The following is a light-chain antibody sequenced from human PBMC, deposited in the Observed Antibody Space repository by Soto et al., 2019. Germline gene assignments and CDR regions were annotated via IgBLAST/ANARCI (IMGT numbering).Light chain of an antibody. Sequence: AIQMTQSPSALSASVGDRVTITGRASQGIRNDLGWYQQKPGKAPKLLIYAASTLQSGVPSRFSGSGSGTDFTLTISSLQPEDFATYYCLQDYNYPRTFGQGTKVEIQ. J-gene: IGKJ1*01. CDR1: QGIRND. V-gene: IGKV1-6*01. CDR2: AAS. CDR3: LQDYNYPRT.